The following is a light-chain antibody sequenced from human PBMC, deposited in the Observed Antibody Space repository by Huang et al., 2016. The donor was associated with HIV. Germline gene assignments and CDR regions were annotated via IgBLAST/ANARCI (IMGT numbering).Light chain of an antibody. CDR2: DAS. J-gene: IGKJ1*01. CDR1: QSVSSY. CDR3: QQRSNWS. V-gene: IGKV3-11*01. Sequence: EIVLTQSPATLSLSPGERATLPCRASQSVSSYLAWYQHKPGQAPRLLIYDASNRATGIPARFSGSGSGTDFTLTISSLEPEDFAVYYCQQRSNWSFGQGTKVEIK.